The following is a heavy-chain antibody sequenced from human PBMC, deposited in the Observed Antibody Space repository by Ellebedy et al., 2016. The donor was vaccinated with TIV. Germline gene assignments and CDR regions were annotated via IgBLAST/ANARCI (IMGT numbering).Heavy chain of an antibody. J-gene: IGHJ4*02. D-gene: IGHD4-23*01. Sequence: GESLKISXAASGFTFSTFAIHWVRQAPGKGLEWVAAISYDGSKTYCADSVKGRFTMSRDNSRNTLYLQMNGLRAEDTAAYYCARRLEIGDYGGNSPIGYWGQGTLVTVSS. CDR2: ISYDGSKT. CDR3: ARRLEIGDYGGNSPIGY. CDR1: GFTFSTFA. V-gene: IGHV3-30-3*01.